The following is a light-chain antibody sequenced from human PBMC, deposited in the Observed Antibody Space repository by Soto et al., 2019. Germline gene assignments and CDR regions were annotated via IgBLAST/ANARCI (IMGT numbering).Light chain of an antibody. Sequence: QSALTQPASVSGSPGQSITISCTGTSSDVGGYNYVSWYQQHPGKAPKLMIYDVSNQPSGVSNRFSGSKSGNTASLTISGLQAEDEADYYCSSYTSSSTLQFVFGTGTKVTVL. V-gene: IGLV2-14*01. CDR1: SSDVGGYNY. CDR3: SSYTSSSTLQFV. J-gene: IGLJ1*01. CDR2: DVS.